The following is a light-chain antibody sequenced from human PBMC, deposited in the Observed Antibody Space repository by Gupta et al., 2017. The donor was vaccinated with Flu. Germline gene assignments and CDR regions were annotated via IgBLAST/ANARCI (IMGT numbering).Light chain of an antibody. CDR1: QSVLYSSNNKNY. J-gene: IGKJ2*03. V-gene: IGKV4-1*01. Sequence: DLVMTQSPDSLAVSLGERATINCKSSQSVLYSSNNKNYLAWYQQKPGQPPKLLIYWASTRESGVPDRFSGSGSGTDFTLTISSLQAEDVAVYYCQQYYRTPPYSFGQGTKLEIK. CDR2: WAS. CDR3: QQYYRTPPYS.